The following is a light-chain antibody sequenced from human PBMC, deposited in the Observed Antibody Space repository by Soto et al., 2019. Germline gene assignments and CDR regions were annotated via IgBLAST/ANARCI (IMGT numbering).Light chain of an antibody. V-gene: IGKV3-20*01. CDR2: GAS. CDR1: QSISSNY. CDR3: KQYSDSSWT. J-gene: IGKJ1*01. Sequence: EIVLTQSPGTLSLSPGERATLSCRASQSISSNYLAWYQQQKPGQAPRLLIYGASSRATGVPDRFIGSGSVTDFTLAISRLEPEDFVVYYCKQYSDSSWTFGQGTKVEIK.